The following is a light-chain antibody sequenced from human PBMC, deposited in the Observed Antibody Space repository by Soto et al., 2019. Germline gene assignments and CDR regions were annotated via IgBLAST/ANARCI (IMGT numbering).Light chain of an antibody. CDR1: HTISNW. J-gene: IGKJ1*01. V-gene: IGKV1-5*03. CDR2: RAS. CDR3: QHYNSYSEA. Sequence: DIQMTQSPSTLSAFVGDRVTITCRASHTISNWLAWFQQKPGKAPKLLIYRASRLENGVPSRFSGSGSGTEFTLTISSLQPDDFATYYCQHYNSYSEAFGQGTKVDIK.